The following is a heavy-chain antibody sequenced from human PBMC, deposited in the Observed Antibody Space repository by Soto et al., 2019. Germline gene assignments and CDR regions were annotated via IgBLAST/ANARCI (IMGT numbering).Heavy chain of an antibody. Sequence: EVQLVESGGGLVQPGGSLKLSCAASGFTFSGSAFHWVRQASGKGLEWLGRIRRKTDNYATGYAASVTGRFIISRDDSKNMSYLQMNGLKIEDTAVYYCTSPRDGGNGYTFDYWGQGTLVTVSS. J-gene: IGHJ4*02. CDR3: TSPRDGGNGYTFDY. CDR2: IRRKTDNYAT. V-gene: IGHV3-73*01. D-gene: IGHD3-22*01. CDR1: GFTFSGSA.